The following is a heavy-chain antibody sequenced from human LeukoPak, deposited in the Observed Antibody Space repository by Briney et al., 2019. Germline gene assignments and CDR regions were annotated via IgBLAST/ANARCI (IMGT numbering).Heavy chain of an antibody. J-gene: IGHJ4*02. CDR1: GFTFSSYW. D-gene: IGHD4-17*01. CDR2: IKQDGSEK. V-gene: IGHV3-7*01. CDR3: ARMGDYGEDYFDY. Sequence: GGSLRLSCAASGFTFSSYWMSWVRQAPGKGLEWVANIKQDGSEKYYVDSVKGRFTISRDNAKNSLYLQMNSLRAEDTAVYYCARMGDYGEDYFDYWGQGTLVTVSS.